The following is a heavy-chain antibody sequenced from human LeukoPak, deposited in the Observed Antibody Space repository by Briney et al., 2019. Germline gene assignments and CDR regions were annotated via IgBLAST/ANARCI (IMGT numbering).Heavy chain of an antibody. D-gene: IGHD1-1*01. V-gene: IGHV1-18*01. CDR2: ISAYNGNT. Sequence: ASVKVSCKASGYTFTSYGISWVRQAPGQGLEWMGWISAYNGNTNYAQKLQGRVTMTTDTSTSTAYMELSSLRSEDTAVYYCAREHTTGTGVGYFDYWGQGTLVTVSS. CDR1: GYTFTSYG. CDR3: AREHTTGTGVGYFDY. J-gene: IGHJ4*02.